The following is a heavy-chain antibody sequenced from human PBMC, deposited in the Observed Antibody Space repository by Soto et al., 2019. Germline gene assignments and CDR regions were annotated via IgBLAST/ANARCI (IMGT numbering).Heavy chain of an antibody. D-gene: IGHD3-3*01. J-gene: IGHJ4*02. Sequence: QVQLVESGGGLVKPGGSLRLSCAASGFTFSDHYMTWIRQAPGKGLEWLSYISSSGTTIYYAESVRGRFTISGDNARNSLYLQMNSLRVEDTAVYYCARVGDMAYKDWGQGTLVTVSS. V-gene: IGHV3-11*01. CDR1: GFTFSDHY. CDR3: ARVGDMAYKD. CDR2: ISSSGTTI.